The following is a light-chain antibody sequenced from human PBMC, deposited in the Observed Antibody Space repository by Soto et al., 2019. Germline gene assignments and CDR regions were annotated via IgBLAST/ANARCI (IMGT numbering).Light chain of an antibody. CDR3: QQYGNSPPHT. CDR2: GTS. CDR1: QSVSSSN. V-gene: IGKV3-20*01. J-gene: IGKJ2*01. Sequence: EIVLTQSPVTLSLSPGERATLSCRAGQSVSSSNLAWYQQKTGQAPRLLIYGTSSRATGIPDRFSGSGSGTDFTLTVSRLEPEDLAVYYCQQYGNSPPHTFGPRTQLEI.